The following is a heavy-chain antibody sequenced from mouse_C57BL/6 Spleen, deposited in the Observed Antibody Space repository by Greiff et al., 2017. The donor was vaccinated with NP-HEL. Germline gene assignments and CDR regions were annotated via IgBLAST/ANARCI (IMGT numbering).Heavy chain of an antibody. CDR2: ISSGGSYT. CDR1: GFTFSSYG. D-gene: IGHD1-1*01. Sequence: EVQLVESGGDLVKPGGSLKLSCAASGFTFSSYGMSWVRQTPDKRLEWVATISSGGSYTYYPDSVKGRFTISRDNAKNTLYLQMSSLKSEDTAMYYCARRVTTVGFDYWGQGTTLTVSS. CDR3: ARRVTTVGFDY. J-gene: IGHJ2*01. V-gene: IGHV5-6*01.